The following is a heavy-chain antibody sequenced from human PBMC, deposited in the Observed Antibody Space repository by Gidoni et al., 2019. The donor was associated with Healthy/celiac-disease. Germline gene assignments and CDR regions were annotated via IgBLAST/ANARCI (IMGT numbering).Heavy chain of an antibody. CDR2: MNPNSGNT. J-gene: IGHJ3*02. D-gene: IGHD6-19*01. V-gene: IGHV1-8*01. CDR3: ATIAPVAGTWGAFDI. Sequence: QVQLVQSGAEVKKPGASVKVSCKASGYTVTSYDINWVRQATGQGLEWMGWMNPNSGNTGYAPKFQGRVTMTMNTSIRTAYMELSSLRSEDTAVYYCATIAPVAGTWGAFDIWGQGTMVTVSS. CDR1: GYTVTSYD.